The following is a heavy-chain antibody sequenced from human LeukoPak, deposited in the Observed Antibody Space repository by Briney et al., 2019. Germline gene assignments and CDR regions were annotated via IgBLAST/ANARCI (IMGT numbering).Heavy chain of an antibody. V-gene: IGHV1-69*05. D-gene: IGHD2-15*01. CDR3: ASGRRIIGQYCYYYYMDV. Sequence: SVKVSCKASGGTFSSFAIRWVRQAPGQGLEWMGGIIPIFGTANYAQKFQGRVTITTDESTSTAYMELSSLRSEDTAVYYCASGRRIIGQYCYYYYMDVWGKGTTVTVSS. J-gene: IGHJ6*03. CDR2: IIPIFGTA. CDR1: GGTFSSFA.